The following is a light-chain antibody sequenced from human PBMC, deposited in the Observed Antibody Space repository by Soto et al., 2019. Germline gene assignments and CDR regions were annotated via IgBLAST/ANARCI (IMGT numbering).Light chain of an antibody. V-gene: IGKV3-20*01. CDR3: QQYGTSPQT. Sequence: IVLTQSPGTLSLSPGERATLSCRASQSVTSSFVAWYQQKPGQAPRLLIYGASSRAAGIPDRFSGSGSGTDFSLTIIRLEPEDFAVYYCQQYGTSPQTFGQGTRLEIK. CDR2: GAS. J-gene: IGKJ5*01. CDR1: QSVTSSF.